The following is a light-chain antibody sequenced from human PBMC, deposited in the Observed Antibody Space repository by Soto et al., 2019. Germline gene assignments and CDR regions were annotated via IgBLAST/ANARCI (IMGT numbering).Light chain of an antibody. CDR2: WAS. Sequence: DIVLTQSPDSLAVSLGERATINCKSSQSVLYGPNNKNSLAWYQQKPGQPPKLLIYWASTRESGVPDRFSGSGSGTDFTLTISSLQAEDVAVYYCQYRGTFGPGIKVNV. J-gene: IGKJ3*01. V-gene: IGKV4-1*01. CDR3: QYRGT. CDR1: QSVLYGPNNKNS.